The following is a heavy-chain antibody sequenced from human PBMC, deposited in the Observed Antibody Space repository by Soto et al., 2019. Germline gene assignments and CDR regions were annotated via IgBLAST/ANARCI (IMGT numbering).Heavy chain of an antibody. V-gene: IGHV3-23*01. CDR2: ISGSGGST. Sequence: GGSLRLSCAASGFTFSSYAMSWVRQAPGKGLEWVSAISGSGGSTYYADSVKGRFTISRDNSKNTLYLQMNSLRAEDTAVYYCAKGLYGDNYYYGMDVWGQGTAVTVSS. CDR3: AKGLYGDNYYYGMDV. D-gene: IGHD4-17*01. J-gene: IGHJ6*02. CDR1: GFTFSSYA.